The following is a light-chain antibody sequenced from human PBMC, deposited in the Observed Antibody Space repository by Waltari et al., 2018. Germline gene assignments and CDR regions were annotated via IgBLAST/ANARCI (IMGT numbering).Light chain of an antibody. Sequence: EIVMTQSPATLSVSPGERATLSCRASQSVGSNLARYQQKPGRAPRLLIYGASTRATGIPARFSGSGSGTEFTLTISSLQSEDFAVYYCQQYNNWPPYTFGQGTKLEIK. CDR2: GAS. J-gene: IGKJ2*01. V-gene: IGKV3-15*01. CDR3: QQYNNWPPYT. CDR1: QSVGSN.